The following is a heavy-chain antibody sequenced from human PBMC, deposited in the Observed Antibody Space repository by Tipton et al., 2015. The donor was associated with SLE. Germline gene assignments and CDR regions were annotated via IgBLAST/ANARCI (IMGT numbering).Heavy chain of an antibody. CDR2: IYPGDSDT. J-gene: IGHJ4*02. CDR3: VRHCSGGRCVPFDY. D-gene: IGHD2-15*01. CDR1: GYNFSSYW. Sequence: QLVQSGAEVKKPGDSLKISCKGSGYNFSSYWIGWVRQMPGKGLEWMGIIYPGDSDTRYSPPFQGQVTISADKSISTAYLQWSSLKAADSAIYYCVRHCSGGRCVPFDYWGQGTQVTVSS. V-gene: IGHV5-51*01.